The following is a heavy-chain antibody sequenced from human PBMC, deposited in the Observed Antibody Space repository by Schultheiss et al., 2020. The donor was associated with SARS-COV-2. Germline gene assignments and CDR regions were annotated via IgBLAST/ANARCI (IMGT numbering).Heavy chain of an antibody. CDR1: GYSFSRKW. V-gene: IGHV5-51*01. Sequence: GESLNISCQGSGYSFSRKWIGWVRQMPGKGLEWMGIIFPYDSDIKYSPSFKGQVSISADKSTSTAYLQWSSLKASDSAMYYCARPTWGYSTGFYPIHFDFWGQGTLVTVSS. J-gene: IGHJ4*02. CDR3: ARPTWGYSTGFYPIHFDF. CDR2: IFPYDSDI. D-gene: IGHD3-22*01.